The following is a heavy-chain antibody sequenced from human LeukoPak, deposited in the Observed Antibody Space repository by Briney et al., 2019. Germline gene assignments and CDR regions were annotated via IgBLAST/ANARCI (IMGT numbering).Heavy chain of an antibody. J-gene: IGHJ3*02. V-gene: IGHV3-30*02. CDR3: ARDPDYDILTGYFGAFDI. Sequence: GGSLRLSCAASGFTFSTYAMHWVRQAPGKGLEWVSFIRYDGNNKYYGDSVKGRFTISRDNSKNTLYLQMNRLRAEDTAVYYCARDPDYDILTGYFGAFDIWGQGTMVTVSS. CDR1: GFTFSTYA. CDR2: IRYDGNNK. D-gene: IGHD3-9*01.